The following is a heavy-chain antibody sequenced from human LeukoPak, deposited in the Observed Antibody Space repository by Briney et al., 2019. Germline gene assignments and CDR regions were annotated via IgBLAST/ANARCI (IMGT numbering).Heavy chain of an antibody. V-gene: IGHV4-59*01. CDR2: IHYSGST. Sequence: SETLSLTCIVSGGFTSSYLLSWIGQPPGKGLEWIGYIHYSGSTNYNPSLKSRVTISLDTSKNQFSLKLSSVTAADTAVYYCARLLWSHSHSFDYWGQGTLVTVSS. CDR3: ARLLWSHSHSFDY. CDR1: GGFTSSYL. J-gene: IGHJ4*02. D-gene: IGHD3-3*01.